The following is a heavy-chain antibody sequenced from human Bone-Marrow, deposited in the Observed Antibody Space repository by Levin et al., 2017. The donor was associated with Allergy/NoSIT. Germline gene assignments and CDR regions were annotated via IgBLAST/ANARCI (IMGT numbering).Heavy chain of an antibody. CDR3: ARALVQYYYDSSGYYRPDAFDI. Sequence: GGSLRLSCAASGFTVSSNYMSWVRQAPGKGLEWVSVIYSGGSTYYADSVKGRFTISRDNSKNTLYLQMNSLRAEDTAVYYCARALVQYYYDSSGYYRPDAFDIWGQGTMVTVSS. CDR1: GFTVSSNY. J-gene: IGHJ3*02. CDR2: IYSGGST. D-gene: IGHD3-22*01. V-gene: IGHV3-53*01.